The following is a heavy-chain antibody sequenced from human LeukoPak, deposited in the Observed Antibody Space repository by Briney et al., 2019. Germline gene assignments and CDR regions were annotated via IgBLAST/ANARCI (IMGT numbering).Heavy chain of an antibody. CDR1: GGSISSGGYY. V-gene: IGHV4-31*03. Sequence: SETLSLTCTVSGGSISSGGYYWSWIRQHPGKGLEWIGYIYYSGSTYYSPSLKSRVTISVDTSKNQFSLKLSSVTAADTAVYYCASQRGYSGLVDYWGQGTLVTVSS. D-gene: IGHD5-12*01. CDR3: ASQRGYSGLVDY. CDR2: IYYSGST. J-gene: IGHJ4*02.